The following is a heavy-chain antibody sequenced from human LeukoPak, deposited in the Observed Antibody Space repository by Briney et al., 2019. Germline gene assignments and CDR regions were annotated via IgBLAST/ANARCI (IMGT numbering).Heavy chain of an antibody. V-gene: IGHV3-53*01. J-gene: IGHJ6*02. CDR1: GFTVSSNY. CDR2: ILCGGST. Sequence: PGGSLRLSCAASGFTVSSNYMSWVRQAPGKGLEWVSVILCGGSTYYADSVKGRFTISRDNSKNTLYLQMNSLRAEDTAVYYCARDLWGYYGSGNGYYYYGMDVWGQGTTVTVSS. D-gene: IGHD3-10*01. CDR3: ARDLWGYYGSGNGYYYYGMDV.